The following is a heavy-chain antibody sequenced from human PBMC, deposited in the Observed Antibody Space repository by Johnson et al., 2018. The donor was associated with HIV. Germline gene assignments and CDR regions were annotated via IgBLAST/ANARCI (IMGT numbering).Heavy chain of an antibody. CDR1: GFTVSSNY. J-gene: IGHJ3*02. D-gene: IGHD4-17*01. V-gene: IGHV3-53*01. CDR3: ARDSTPWGGDYVGYAFDI. CDR2: IYSGGST. Sequence: VQLVESGGGLIQPGGSLILSCAASGFTVSSNYMSWVRQAPGKGLEWVSVIYSGGSTYYADSVKGRFTISRDNSKNTLYLQMNSLRAADTAAYYCARDSTPWGGDYVGYAFDIWGRGTMVTVSS.